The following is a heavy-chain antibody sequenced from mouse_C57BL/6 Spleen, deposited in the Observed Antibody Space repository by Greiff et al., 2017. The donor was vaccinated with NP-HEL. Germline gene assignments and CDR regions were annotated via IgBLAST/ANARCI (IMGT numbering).Heavy chain of an antibody. V-gene: IGHV1-76*01. CDR2: IYPGSGNT. J-gene: IGHJ4*01. CDR1: GYTFTDYY. D-gene: IGHD3-2*02. CDR3: ARGQLRYAMDY. Sequence: QVQLQQSGAELVRPGASVKLSCKASGYTFTDYYINWVKQRPGQGLEWIARIYPGSGNTYYNEKFKGKATLTAEKSSSTAYMQLSSLTSEDSAVYFCARGQLRYAMDYWGQGTSVTVSS.